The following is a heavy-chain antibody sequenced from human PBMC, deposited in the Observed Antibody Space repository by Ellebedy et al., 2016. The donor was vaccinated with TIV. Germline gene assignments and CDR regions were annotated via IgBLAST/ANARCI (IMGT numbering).Heavy chain of an antibody. D-gene: IGHD3-10*01. CDR1: GFTFSSHW. J-gene: IGHJ4*02. CDR3: ARRSRGPSYYFDY. CDR2: IKQDGSEK. Sequence: GESLKISCAASGFTFSSHWMSWVRQAPGKGPEWVANIKQDGSEKYYVDSVKGRFTISRDNAKNSLYLQLSSLRAEDTAVYYCARRSRGPSYYFDYWGQGALVTVSS. V-gene: IGHV3-7*01.